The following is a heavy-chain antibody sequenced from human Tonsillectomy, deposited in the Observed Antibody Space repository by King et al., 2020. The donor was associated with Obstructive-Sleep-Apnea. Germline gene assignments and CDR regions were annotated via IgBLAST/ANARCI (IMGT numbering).Heavy chain of an antibody. CDR1: GGSISSYY. J-gene: IGHJ4*01. V-gene: IGHV4-59*01. Sequence: QLQESGPGLVKPSETLSLTCTVSGGSISSYYWSWIRQPPGKGLEWIGYIYYSGSTNYNPSLKSRVTISVDTSKNQFSLKLSSVTAADTAVYYCARGSGYSYALGYFDYWGHGTLVTVSS. CDR2: IYYSGST. D-gene: IGHD5-18*01. CDR3: ARGSGYSYALGYFDY.